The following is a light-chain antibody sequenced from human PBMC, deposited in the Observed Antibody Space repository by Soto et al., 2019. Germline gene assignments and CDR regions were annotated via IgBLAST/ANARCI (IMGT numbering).Light chain of an antibody. J-gene: IGKJ5*01. Sequence: EIVLTQSPGTLSLSPGERATISCRASESVIKYLAWYQQKPCQAPRLLIHGASSRATGIPDRFSGSGSGTDFTHTINRLEPEDFAVYYCKQYSSSPPINFGQGTRLEI. CDR1: ESVIKY. CDR3: KQYSSSPPIN. V-gene: IGKV3-20*01. CDR2: GAS.